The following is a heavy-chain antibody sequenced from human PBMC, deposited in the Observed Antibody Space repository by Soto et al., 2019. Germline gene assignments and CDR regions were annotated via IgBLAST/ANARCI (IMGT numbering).Heavy chain of an antibody. CDR1: GDSVSSNSAA. D-gene: IGHD6-13*01. Sequence: SETLSLTCAISGDSVSSNSAAWNWIRQSPSRGLEWLGRTYYRSKWYNDYAVSVKSRITINPDTSKNQFSLQLNSVTPEDTAVYYCAREGESVEQQLVNNWFDPWGQGTLVTVSS. J-gene: IGHJ5*02. CDR3: AREGESVEQQLVNNWFDP. V-gene: IGHV6-1*01. CDR2: TYYRSKWYN.